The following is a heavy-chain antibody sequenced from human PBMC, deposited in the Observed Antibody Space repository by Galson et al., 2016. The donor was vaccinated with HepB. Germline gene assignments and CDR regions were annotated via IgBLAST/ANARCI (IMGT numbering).Heavy chain of an antibody. D-gene: IGHD3-3*02. CDR3: ANGRMSMTRY. CDR1: EFSLKNYV. CDR2: ISVSGGAR. Sequence: SLRLSCAASEFSLKNYVMNWVRQAPGKGLEWVSGISVSGGARDYADSVKGRFTVSRDDSKNTVYLQMNSLRASDTAIYYCANGRMSMTRYWGQGTLVTVSS. J-gene: IGHJ4*02. V-gene: IGHV3-23*01.